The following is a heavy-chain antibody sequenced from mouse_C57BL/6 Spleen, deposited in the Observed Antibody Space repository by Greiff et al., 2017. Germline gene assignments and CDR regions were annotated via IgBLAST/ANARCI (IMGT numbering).Heavy chain of an antibody. Sequence: EVKVVESGGGLVKPGGSLKLSCAASGFTFSDYGMPWVRQAPEKGLEWVAYISSGSNTIYYADTVKGRFTISRDNARNTLFLQMTSLRSEATAMFYCAREHYDDGGFAYWGQGTRVTVSA. CDR3: AREHYDDGGFAY. D-gene: IGHD2-4*01. CDR2: ISSGSNTI. CDR1: GFTFSDYG. V-gene: IGHV5-17*01. J-gene: IGHJ3*01.